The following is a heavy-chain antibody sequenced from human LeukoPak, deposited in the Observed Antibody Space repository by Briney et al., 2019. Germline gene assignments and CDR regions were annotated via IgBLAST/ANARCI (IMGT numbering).Heavy chain of an antibody. CDR1: GGSISSRSYY. CDR3: AGPGTTGNYDD. CDR2: IYYAGST. Sequence: SETLSLTCTVSGGSISSRSYYWGWIRQPPGKGLEWIASIYYAGSTYYNPSLESRVTISVDTSKDQFSLKMSSVTAADTAVYFCAGPGTTGNYDDWGQGTLVTVSS. D-gene: IGHD1-1*01. J-gene: IGHJ4*02. V-gene: IGHV4-39*01.